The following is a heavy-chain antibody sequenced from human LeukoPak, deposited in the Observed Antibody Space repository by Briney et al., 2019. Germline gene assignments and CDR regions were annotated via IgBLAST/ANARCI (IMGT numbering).Heavy chain of an antibody. CDR2: ISYDGSNK. J-gene: IGHJ6*03. CDR1: GFTFSSYA. D-gene: IGHD2-2*01. V-gene: IGHV3-30-3*01. Sequence: GSLRLSCAASGFTFSSYAMHWVRQAPGKGLEWVAVISYDGSNKYYADSVKGRFTISRDNSKNTLYLQMNSLRAEDTAVYYCARDALGYCSSTSCRIYYYYYYMDVWGKGTTVTVSS. CDR3: ARDALGYCSSTSCRIYYYYYYMDV.